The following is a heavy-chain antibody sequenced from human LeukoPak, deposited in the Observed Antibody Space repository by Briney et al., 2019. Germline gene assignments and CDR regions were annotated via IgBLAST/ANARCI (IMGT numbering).Heavy chain of an antibody. Sequence: GGSLRLSCAASGFTFSSYAMHWVRQAPGKGLEWVAVISYDGSNKYYADSVKGRFSISRDNSKNTLYLQMNSLRAEDTAVYYCARHIWKGSCRSTSCSSLDYWGQGTLVTVSS. J-gene: IGHJ4*02. CDR1: GFTFSSYA. CDR2: ISYDGSNK. CDR3: ARHIWKGSCRSTSCSSLDY. D-gene: IGHD2-2*01. V-gene: IGHV3-30*04.